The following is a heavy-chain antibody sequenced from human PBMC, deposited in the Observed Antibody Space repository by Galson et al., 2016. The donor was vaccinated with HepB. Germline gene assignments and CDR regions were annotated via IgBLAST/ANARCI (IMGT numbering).Heavy chain of an antibody. CDR2: IYFTGGT. CDR1: GGSISSYY. J-gene: IGHJ6*02. CDR3: ARGNEYSSPFYYYYAMDV. Sequence: SETLSLTCSIFGGSISSYYWTWMRLPPGKGLEWIGNIYFTGGTNYNPSLKSRVTISLDTSRNQFSLKLTSVTAADSALYYCARGNEYSSPFYYYYAMDVWGQGTTVTVSS. V-gene: IGHV4-59*01. D-gene: IGHD6-6*01.